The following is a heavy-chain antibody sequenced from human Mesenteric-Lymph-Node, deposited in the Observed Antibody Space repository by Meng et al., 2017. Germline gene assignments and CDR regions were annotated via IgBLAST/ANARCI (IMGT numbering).Heavy chain of an antibody. Sequence: VQLVQSGVGWRKPGTRGKVSCQASGGTFGSYAISWVRQAPGQGLEWMGGIIPIFGTANYAQKFQGRVTITTDESTSTAYMELSSLRSEDTAVYYCASWVAAAGKGWFDPWGQGTLVTVSS. V-gene: IGHV1-69*05. D-gene: IGHD6-13*01. CDR3: ASWVAAAGKGWFDP. CDR2: IIPIFGTA. J-gene: IGHJ5*02. CDR1: GGTFGSYA.